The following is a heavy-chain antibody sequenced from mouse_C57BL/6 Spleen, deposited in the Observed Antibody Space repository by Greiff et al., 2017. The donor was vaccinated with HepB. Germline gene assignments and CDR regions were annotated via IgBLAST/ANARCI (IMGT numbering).Heavy chain of an antibody. D-gene: IGHD2-4*01. CDR3: ARYDYAVAY. Sequence: VQLQQSGPELVKPGASVKISCKASGYAFSSSWMNWVKQRPGKGLEWIGRIYPGDGDTNYNGKFKGKATLTADKSSSTAYMQLSSLTSEDSAVYFCARYDYAVAYWGQGTLVTVSA. J-gene: IGHJ3*01. CDR2: IYPGDGDT. CDR1: GYAFSSSW. V-gene: IGHV1-82*01.